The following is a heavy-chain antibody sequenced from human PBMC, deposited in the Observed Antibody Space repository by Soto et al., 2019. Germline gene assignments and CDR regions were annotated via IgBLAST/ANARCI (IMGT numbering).Heavy chain of an antibody. CDR2: IIPFIGIT. CDR3: ARDHGWTTRAALDI. Sequence: SVKVSCKASGGSFNSDTVTWVRQAPGQGLEWMGRIIPFIGITNYAQGFQGRVTLTADKSTNTAYMELSSLRSDDTAVYYCARDHGWTTRAALDIWGQGTMVTVSS. V-gene: IGHV1-69*04. D-gene: IGHD2-15*01. CDR1: GGSFNSDT. J-gene: IGHJ3*02.